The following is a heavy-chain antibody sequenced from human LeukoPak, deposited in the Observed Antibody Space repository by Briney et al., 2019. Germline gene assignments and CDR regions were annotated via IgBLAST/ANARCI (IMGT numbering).Heavy chain of an antibody. D-gene: IGHD6-13*01. CDR1: GFTFSSYG. J-gene: IGHJ6*03. Sequence: GRSLRLSCAASGFTFSSYGMHWVRQAPGKGLEWVAVISYDGSNKYYADSVKGRFTISRDNSKNTLYLQMNSLRAEDTAVYYCAKDQRGSSWSFYYYYYMDVWGKGTTVTVSS. V-gene: IGHV3-30*18. CDR2: ISYDGSNK. CDR3: AKDQRGSSWSFYYYYYMDV.